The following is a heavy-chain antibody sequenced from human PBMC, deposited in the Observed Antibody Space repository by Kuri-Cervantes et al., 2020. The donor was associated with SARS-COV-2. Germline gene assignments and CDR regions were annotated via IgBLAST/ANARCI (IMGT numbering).Heavy chain of an antibody. J-gene: IGHJ3*01. D-gene: IGHD5-24*01. CDR2: IIPIFGTA. Sequence: SVKVSCKASGYTFSSYAIGWVRQAPGQGLAWMGGIIPIFGTANYAQKFQGRVTITTDESTSTAYMELSSLRSENTAVYYCARDCGRATTESPYDAFDLWGQGTMVTVSS. CDR3: ARDCGRATTESPYDAFDL. V-gene: IGHV1-69*05. CDR1: GYTFSSYA.